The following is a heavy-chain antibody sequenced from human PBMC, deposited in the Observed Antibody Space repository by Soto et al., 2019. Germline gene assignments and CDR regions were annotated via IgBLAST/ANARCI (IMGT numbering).Heavy chain of an antibody. Sequence: GGSLRLSCAASGYIFSNYGMHWVRQAPGKGLEGVAVTSYDGSKKYYADSVKGRFTISKDNSKNTVYLQMNSLRIEDTAVYYCAKWGLSGHGMDVWGQGTTVTVSS. J-gene: IGHJ6*02. V-gene: IGHV3-30*18. D-gene: IGHD7-27*01. CDR3: AKWGLSGHGMDV. CDR1: GYIFSNYG. CDR2: TSYDGSKK.